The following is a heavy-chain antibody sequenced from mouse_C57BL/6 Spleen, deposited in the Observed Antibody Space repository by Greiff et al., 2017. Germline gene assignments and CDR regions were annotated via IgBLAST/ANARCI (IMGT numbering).Heavy chain of an antibody. CDR3: ASTDYGSSYTWFAY. Sequence: QVHVKQPGAELVMPGASVKLSCKASGYTFTSYWMHWVKQRPGQGLEWIGEIDPSDSYTNYTQKFKGKSTLTVDKSSSTAYMQLSSLTSEDSAVYYCASTDYGSSYTWFAYWGQGTLVTVSA. D-gene: IGHD1-1*01. CDR1: GYTFTSYW. CDR2: IDPSDSYT. J-gene: IGHJ3*01. V-gene: IGHV1-69*01.